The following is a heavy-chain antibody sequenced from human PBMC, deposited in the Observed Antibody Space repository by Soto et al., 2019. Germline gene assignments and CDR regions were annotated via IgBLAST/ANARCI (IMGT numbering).Heavy chain of an antibody. V-gene: IGHV4-34*01. D-gene: IGHD1-20*01. CDR2: INHSGST. CDR3: VRGTDLYKCGF. J-gene: IGHJ4*02. CDR1: GGSFSGYY. Sequence: SETLSLTCAVYGGSFSGYYWSWIRQPPGKGLEWIGEINHSGSTNYNPSLKSRVTISVDTSKNQFSLKLSSVTAADTAVYYCVRGTDLYKCGFWGQGTLVTGSS.